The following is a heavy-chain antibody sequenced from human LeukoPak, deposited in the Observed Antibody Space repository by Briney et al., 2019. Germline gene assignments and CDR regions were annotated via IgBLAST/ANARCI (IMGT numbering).Heavy chain of an antibody. Sequence: ASVKVSCKASGYTFTGYYMHWVRQAPGQGLEWMGWINPNSGGTKYAQKFQGRVTITRNTSISTAYMELSSLRSEDTAVYYCARARLRFSNWFDPWGQGTLVTVSS. J-gene: IGHJ5*02. D-gene: IGHD3-3*01. CDR1: GYTFTGYY. V-gene: IGHV1-2*02. CDR3: ARARLRFSNWFDP. CDR2: INPNSGGT.